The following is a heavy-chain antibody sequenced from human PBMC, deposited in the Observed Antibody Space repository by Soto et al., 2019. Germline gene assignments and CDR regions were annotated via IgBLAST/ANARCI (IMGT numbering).Heavy chain of an antibody. CDR3: AKASPLRSYFYDSSGPRVDY. J-gene: IGHJ4*02. Sequence: GGSLRLSCAASGLTFSNYGMHWVRQAPGKGLEWVAHISYDGSNEHYVDSVKGRFTISRDNSKNTLHLQMNSLRLEDTALYYCAKASPLRSYFYDSSGPRVDYWGQGTLVTVSS. V-gene: IGHV3-30*18. D-gene: IGHD3-22*01. CDR1: GLTFSNYG. CDR2: ISYDGSNE.